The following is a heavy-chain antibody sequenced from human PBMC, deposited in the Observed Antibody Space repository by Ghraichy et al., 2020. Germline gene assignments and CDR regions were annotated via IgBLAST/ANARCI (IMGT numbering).Heavy chain of an antibody. CDR3: ARDISSSWSNHYYYYGMDV. V-gene: IGHV3-7*01. CDR2: IKQDGSEK. Sequence: GGSLRLSCAASGFTFSSYWMSWVRQAPGKGLEWVANIKQDGSEKYYVDSVKGRFTISRDNAKNSLYLQMNSLRAEDTAVYYCARDISSSWSNHYYYYGMDVWGQGTTVTVSS. CDR1: GFTFSSYW. J-gene: IGHJ6*02. D-gene: IGHD6-13*01.